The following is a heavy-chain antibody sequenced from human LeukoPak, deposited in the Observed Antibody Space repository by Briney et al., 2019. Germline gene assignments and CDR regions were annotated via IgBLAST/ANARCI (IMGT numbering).Heavy chain of an antibody. V-gene: IGHV4-59*01. CDR3: ARCYYGSGAYYFDY. CDR2: IYSSGNT. J-gene: IGHJ4*02. D-gene: IGHD3-10*01. Sequence: SETLSLTCTVSGGSISGDYWSWIRRPPGKGLEWIGYIYSSGNTNYKPSLKSRVTISVDTSKNQFSLRLSSVTTADTALYYCARCYYGSGAYYFDYWGQGTLVTVSS. CDR1: GGSISGDY.